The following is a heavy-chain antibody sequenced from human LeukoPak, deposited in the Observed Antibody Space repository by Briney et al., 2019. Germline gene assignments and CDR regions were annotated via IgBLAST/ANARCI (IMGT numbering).Heavy chain of an antibody. CDR1: GYSISSGYY. D-gene: IGHD4-11*01. J-gene: IGHJ4*02. V-gene: IGHV4-38-2*01. Sequence: MPSETLSLTCAVSGYSISSGYYWGWIRQPPGKGLEWIGSIYHSGSTYYNPSLKSRVTISVDTSQNQFSLKLSSVTAADTAVYYCARHDPVTTDFDYWGQGTLVTVSS. CDR2: IYHSGST. CDR3: ARHDPVTTDFDY.